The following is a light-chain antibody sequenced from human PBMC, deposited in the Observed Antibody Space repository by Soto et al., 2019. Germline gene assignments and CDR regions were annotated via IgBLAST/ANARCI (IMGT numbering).Light chain of an antibody. V-gene: IGKV1-33*01. J-gene: IGKJ1*01. CDR3: LQNDGLRLT. CDR2: DAS. CDR1: QDISNF. Sequence: DIQMTQSPSSLSASVGDRVTITCQASQDISNFLNWYQQKPGKAPKLLIYDASTLETGVPPRFSGSGSGTDFTFTISSLQPSDIETYYCLQNDGLRLTFGQGTKVELK.